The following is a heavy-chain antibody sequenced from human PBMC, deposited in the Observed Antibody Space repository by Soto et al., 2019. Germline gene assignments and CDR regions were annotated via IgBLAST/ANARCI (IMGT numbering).Heavy chain of an antibody. Sequence: QVQLQQWGAGLLKPSETLSLTCAVYGGSFSGYYWSWIGQAPGRGLEWIGEINHSGSTKYNPSLKSRVPISIDTSKNQFSLNLNSVTAAATAVYYCARVDDYWGQGTLVTVSS. CDR1: GGSFSGYY. J-gene: IGHJ4*02. CDR2: INHSGST. V-gene: IGHV4-34*02. CDR3: ARVDDY.